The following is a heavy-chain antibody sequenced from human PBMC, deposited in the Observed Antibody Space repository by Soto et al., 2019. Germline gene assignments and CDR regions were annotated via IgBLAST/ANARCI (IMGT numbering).Heavy chain of an antibody. CDR1: GFTFSAYG. V-gene: IGHV3-33*01. CDR2: IWRDGSNT. J-gene: IGHJ4*02. Sequence: PGGSLRLSCAVSGFTFSAYGMHWVRQAPGTGLEWVALIWRDGSNTYYSDSVKGRFTISRDNSKNTLYLQMNSLRADDTAVYYCARDLSKGGYFDYWGQGTLVTVSS. CDR3: ARDLSKGGYFDY.